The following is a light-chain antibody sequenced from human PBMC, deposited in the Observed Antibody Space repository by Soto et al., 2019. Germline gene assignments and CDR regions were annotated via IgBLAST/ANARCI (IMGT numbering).Light chain of an antibody. Sequence: EIVMTQSPATLSVSPGERATLSCRASQSVRSNLAWYQQNPGQAPRLLIYGASTRATGIPARFSGSGSGTECTLTISSLQSEDCALYYCQQYNNWPLLTFGGGTKVEIK. J-gene: IGKJ4*01. CDR2: GAS. V-gene: IGKV3D-15*01. CDR1: QSVRSN. CDR3: QQYNNWPLLT.